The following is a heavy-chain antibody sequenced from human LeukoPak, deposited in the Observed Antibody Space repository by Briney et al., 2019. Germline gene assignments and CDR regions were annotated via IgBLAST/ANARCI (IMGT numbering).Heavy chain of an antibody. CDR3: ARARQQLVWFDP. V-gene: IGHV1-18*01. D-gene: IGHD6-13*01. CDR1: GYTFTSYG. J-gene: IGHJ5*02. CDR2: ISAYNGNT. Sequence: ASVKVSCKASGYTFTSYGISWVRQAPGQGLEWMGWISAYNGNTNYAQELQGRVTMTTDTSTSTAYMELRSLRSDDTAVYYCARARQQLVWFDPRGQGTLVTVSS.